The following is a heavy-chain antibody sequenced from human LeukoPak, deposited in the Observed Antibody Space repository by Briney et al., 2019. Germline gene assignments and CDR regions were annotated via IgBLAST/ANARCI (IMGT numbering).Heavy chain of an antibody. Sequence: SETLSVTCAVYGGSFSGYYWSWIRQPPGNGLEWIGEINHSGSTNYNPSLKSRVTISVDTSKNQFSLKLSSVTAADTAVYYCARTITMIVVARSGYFDYWGQGTLVTVSS. V-gene: IGHV4-34*01. J-gene: IGHJ4*02. CDR1: GGSFSGYY. CDR2: INHSGST. D-gene: IGHD3-22*01. CDR3: ARTITMIVVARSGYFDY.